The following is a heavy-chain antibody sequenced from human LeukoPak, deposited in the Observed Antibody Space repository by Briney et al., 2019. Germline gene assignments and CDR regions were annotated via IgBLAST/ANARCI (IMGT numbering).Heavy chain of an antibody. Sequence: SETLSLTCTVSGGSISSGGYYWSWIRQHPGKGLEWIGYIYYSWSTYYNPSLKSRVTISVDTSKNQFSLKLSSVTDADTAVYYCARASRLLWFGDPRQDAFDIWGQGTMVTVSS. J-gene: IGHJ3*02. CDR1: GGSISSGGYY. CDR3: ARASRLLWFGDPRQDAFDI. CDR2: IYYSWST. D-gene: IGHD3-10*01. V-gene: IGHV4-31*03.